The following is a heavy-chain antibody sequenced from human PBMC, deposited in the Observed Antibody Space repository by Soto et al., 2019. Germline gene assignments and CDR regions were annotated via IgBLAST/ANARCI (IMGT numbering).Heavy chain of an antibody. V-gene: IGHV4-31*03. J-gene: IGHJ6*02. CDR1: GGSISSGGYY. CDR2: IYYSGST. CDR3: ARDSVDIVVVPAAKGYYGMDV. Sequence: QVQLQESGPGLVKPSQTLSLTCTVSGGSISSGGYYWSWIRQHPGKGLEWIGYIYYSGSTYYNPSLKSRVTISVDTSKNQFSLKLSSVTAADTAVYYCARDSVDIVVVPAAKGYYGMDVWGQGTTVTVSS. D-gene: IGHD2-2*01.